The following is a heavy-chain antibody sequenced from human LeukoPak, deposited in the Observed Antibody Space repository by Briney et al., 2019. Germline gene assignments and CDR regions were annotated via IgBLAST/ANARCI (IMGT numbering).Heavy chain of an antibody. J-gene: IGHJ4*02. V-gene: IGHV1-8*03. D-gene: IGHD1-7*01. CDR1: GYTFTSYD. CDR3: ARGTALTGTTLYHFDY. Sequence: ASVKVSCKASGYTFTSYDINGVRQATGQGLEWMGWMNPNSGNTGYAQKFQGRVTITRNTSISTAYMELSSLRSEDTAVYYCARGTALTGTTLYHFDYWGQGNLVTVSS. CDR2: MNPNSGNT.